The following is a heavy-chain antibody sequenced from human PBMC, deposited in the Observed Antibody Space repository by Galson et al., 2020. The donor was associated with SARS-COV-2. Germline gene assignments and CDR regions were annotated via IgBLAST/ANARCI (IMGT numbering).Heavy chain of an antibody. D-gene: IGHD1-26*01. J-gene: IGHJ4*02. CDR1: GFTFSSYG. CDR2: IWYDGSNK. CDR3: ASEIVGATMGY. V-gene: IGHV3-33*01. Sequence: GESLKISCAASGFTFSSYGMHWVRQAPGKGLEWVAVIWYDGSNKYYADSVKGRFTISRDNSKNTLYLQMNSLRAEDTAVYYCASEIVGATMGYWGQGTLLTVSS.